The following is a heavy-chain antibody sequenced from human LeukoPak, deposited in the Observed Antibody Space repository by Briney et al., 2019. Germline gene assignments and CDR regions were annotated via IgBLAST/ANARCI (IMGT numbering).Heavy chain of an antibody. CDR1: GYTFTNYA. D-gene: IGHD5-18*01. J-gene: IGHJ4*02. V-gene: IGHV7-4-1*02. CDR2: INTNTGNP. Sequence: GASVKVSCKASGYTFTNYAMNWVRQAPGQGLEWMGWINTNTGNPTYAQGFFTGRYVFSLDTSVNTAYLQITGLKADDTAVYYCGRDPKLGIRGYTYGYIDFWGQGTLVTVAS. CDR3: GRDPKLGIRGYTYGYIDF.